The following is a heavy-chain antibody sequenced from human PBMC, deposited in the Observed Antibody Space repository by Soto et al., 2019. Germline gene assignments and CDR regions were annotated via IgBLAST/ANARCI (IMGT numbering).Heavy chain of an antibody. CDR2: INHSGST. Sequence: SETLSLTCAVYGGSFSGYYWSWIRQPPGKGLEWIGEINHSGSTNYNPSLKSRVTISVDTSKNQFSLKLSSVTAADTAVYYCARARITMIVVGSGNYYYGMDVWGQGTTVTVSS. CDR3: ARARITMIVVGSGNYYYGMDV. J-gene: IGHJ6*02. V-gene: IGHV4-34*01. CDR1: GGSFSGYY. D-gene: IGHD3-22*01.